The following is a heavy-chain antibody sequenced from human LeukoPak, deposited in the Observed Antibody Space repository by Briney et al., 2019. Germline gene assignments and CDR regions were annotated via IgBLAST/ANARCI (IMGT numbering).Heavy chain of an antibody. CDR2: IYYSGST. V-gene: IGHV4-39*07. D-gene: IGHD3-9*01. CDR1: GGSISSSSYY. J-gene: IGHJ4*02. CDR3: PRSTHYVYDILTGYYYFDY. Sequence: PSETLSLTCTVSGGSISSSSYYWGWIRQPPGKGLEWIGSIYYSGSTYYNPSLKSRVTISVDTSKNQFSLKLSSVTAADTAVYYCPRSTHYVYDILTGYYYFDYWGQGTLVTVSS.